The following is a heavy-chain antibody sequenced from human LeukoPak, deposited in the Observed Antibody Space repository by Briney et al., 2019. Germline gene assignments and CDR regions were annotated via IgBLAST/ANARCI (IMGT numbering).Heavy chain of an antibody. V-gene: IGHV3-48*04. CDR3: ARAMSTFGGVRNYFDS. D-gene: IGHD3-16*01. J-gene: IGHJ4*02. Sequence: PGGSLRLSCTTSGFNFRAYWMAWVRQAPGKGLEWVSFVSISSGTIYYADPVKGRFSISRDNAKSSLDLQMNSLRAEDTAVYYCARAMSTFGGVRNYFDSWGQGTLVTVSS. CDR1: GFNFRAYW. CDR2: VSISSGTI.